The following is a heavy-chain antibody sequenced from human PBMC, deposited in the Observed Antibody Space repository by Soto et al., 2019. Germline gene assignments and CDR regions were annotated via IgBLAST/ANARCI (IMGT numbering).Heavy chain of an antibody. CDR2: ISSSSSNI. Sequence: DVQLVEYGGGLVQPGGSLRLSCTASGFTFSSRAMNWVRQFPGRGLEWVSYISSSSSNIDYADSVKGRFTVSRDNAKNSLYLQMNTLRDEDTAVYYCASDRSLGSNWYYYLESWGQGTLVTVSS. CDR1: GFTFSSRA. D-gene: IGHD3-16*01. J-gene: IGHJ4*02. CDR3: ASDRSLGSNWYYYLES. V-gene: IGHV3-48*02.